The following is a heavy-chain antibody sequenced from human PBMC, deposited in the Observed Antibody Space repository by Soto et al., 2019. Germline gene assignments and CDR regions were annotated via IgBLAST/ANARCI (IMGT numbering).Heavy chain of an antibody. Sequence: PSETLSLTCTVSGGSISSSSYYWGWIRQPPGKGLEWIESIYYSGSTYYNPSLKSRVTISVDTSKNQFSLKLSSVTAADTAVYYCARLAATPLYWGQGTLVTVSS. CDR2: IYYSGST. J-gene: IGHJ4*02. V-gene: IGHV4-39*01. CDR3: ARLAATPLY. D-gene: IGHD2-15*01. CDR1: GGSISSSSYY.